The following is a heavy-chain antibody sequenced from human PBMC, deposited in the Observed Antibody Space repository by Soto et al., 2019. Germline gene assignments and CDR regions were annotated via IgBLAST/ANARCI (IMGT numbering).Heavy chain of an antibody. Sequence: QVQLVQSGAEVKRPGDSVTVSCKTSGYIFTSYWIHWVRQAPGQGLEWMGLIKPSGGSTTYAQKFQGRVTMTRDTPTSTVYMELRSLKSEDTAVYHCARVEGYSADERDWGQGTLVTVSS. CDR1: GYIFTSYW. J-gene: IGHJ4*02. CDR2: IKPSGGST. CDR3: ARVEGYSADERD. V-gene: IGHV1-46*01. D-gene: IGHD5-12*01.